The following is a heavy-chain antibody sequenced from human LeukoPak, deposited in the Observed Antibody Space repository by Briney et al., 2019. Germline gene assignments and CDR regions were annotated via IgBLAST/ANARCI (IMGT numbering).Heavy chain of an antibody. CDR3: ARSVPAATGPGYFDY. Sequence: SETLSLTCAVYGGSFSGYYWSWIRQPPGKGLEWIGEINHSGSTNYNPSLKCRVTISVDTSKNQFSLKLSSVTAADTAVYYCARSVPAATGPGYFDYWGQGTLVTVSS. V-gene: IGHV4-34*01. CDR2: INHSGST. D-gene: IGHD2-2*01. CDR1: GGSFSGYY. J-gene: IGHJ4*02.